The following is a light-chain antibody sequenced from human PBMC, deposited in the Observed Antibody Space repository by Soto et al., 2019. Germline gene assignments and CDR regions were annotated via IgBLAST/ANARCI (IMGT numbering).Light chain of an antibody. CDR2: YVD. CDR1: SRDVGAYDY. Sequence: QSALTQPASVSGSRGQSITISCTGTSRDVGAYDYVSWYLQYPDKAPQLLIYYVDHRPSGVSSRFSGSKSGNTASLTISGLQAEDEGDYYCCSYADGSIYFFGTGTKLTVL. V-gene: IGLV2-14*03. J-gene: IGLJ1*01. CDR3: CSYADGSIYF.